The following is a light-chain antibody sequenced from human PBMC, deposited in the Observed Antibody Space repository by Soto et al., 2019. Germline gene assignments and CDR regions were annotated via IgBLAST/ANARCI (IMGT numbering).Light chain of an antibody. V-gene: IGKV3-20*01. CDR1: QSISNS. Sequence: EIVRTRSPATLSVSPGERATLSCRASQSISNSLAWYQQKPGQAPRLLIYAASTRATGVPARFSGSGSGTDFTLTISRLEPEDFAVYYCQQHGGSPITFGQGTRLEI. CDR2: AAS. J-gene: IGKJ5*01. CDR3: QQHGGSPIT.